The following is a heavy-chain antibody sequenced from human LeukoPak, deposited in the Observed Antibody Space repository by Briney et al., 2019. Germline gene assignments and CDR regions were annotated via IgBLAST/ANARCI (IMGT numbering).Heavy chain of an antibody. D-gene: IGHD4-11*01. J-gene: IGHJ4*02. Sequence: PGGSLRLSCAASGFTFSVRGMTWVRQAPGKGLEWVSVIYTGGSTYYADSVKGRFTISRDNSKNTLYLQMNSLRAEDTAVYYCAREDTNYGRTIFDYWGQGTLVTVSS. V-gene: IGHV3-53*01. CDR2: IYTGGST. CDR1: GFTFSVRG. CDR3: AREDTNYGRTIFDY.